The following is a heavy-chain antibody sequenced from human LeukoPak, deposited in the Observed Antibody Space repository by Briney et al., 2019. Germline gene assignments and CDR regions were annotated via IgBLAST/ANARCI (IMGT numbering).Heavy chain of an antibody. CDR2: ISGSGDGR. CDR3: AKGLSPHSSGYYFDY. V-gene: IGHV3-23*01. D-gene: IGHD3-22*01. J-gene: IGHJ4*02. CDR1: GFTFSSYA. Sequence: GGSLRLSCAASGFTFSSYAISWVRQVPGKGLEWVSSISGSGDGRYNGESVKGRFTISRDNSKNTVYLQMNSLRAEDTAVYYCAKGLSPHSSGYYFDYWGQGTLVIVSS.